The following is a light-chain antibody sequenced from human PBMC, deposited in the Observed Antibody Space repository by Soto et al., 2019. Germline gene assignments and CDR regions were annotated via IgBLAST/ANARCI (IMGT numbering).Light chain of an antibody. CDR1: QSVSSSY. V-gene: IGKV3-20*01. CDR2: RAS. J-gene: IGKJ1*01. Sequence: EIVLTQSPGTLSLSPGERATLSCRASQSVSSSYLAWYQQKPGQAPRLLIYRASSRATGIPDRFSGSGSGTDFTLTISRLGPEDFAVYYCQQYGSYWTFGQGTKVDIK. CDR3: QQYGSYWT.